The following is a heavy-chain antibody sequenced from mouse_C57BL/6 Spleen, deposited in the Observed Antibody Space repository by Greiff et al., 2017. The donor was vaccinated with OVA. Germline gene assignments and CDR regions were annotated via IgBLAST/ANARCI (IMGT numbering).Heavy chain of an antibody. CDR2: IDPSDSYT. V-gene: IGHV1-69*01. J-gene: IGHJ2*01. CDR3: ARNDGYYVDY. CDR1: GYTFTSYW. D-gene: IGHD2-3*01. Sequence: VQLQQPGAELVMPGASVKLPCKASGYTFTSYWMHWVKQRPGQGLEWIGEIDPSDSYTNYNQKFKGKSTLTVDKSSSTAYMQLSSLTSEDSAVYYCARNDGYYVDYWGQGTTLTVSS.